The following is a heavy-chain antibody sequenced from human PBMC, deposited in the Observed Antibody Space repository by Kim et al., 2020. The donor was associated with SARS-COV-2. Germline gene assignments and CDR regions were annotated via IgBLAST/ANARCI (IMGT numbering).Heavy chain of an antibody. V-gene: IGHV4-34*01. D-gene: IGHD3-10*01. J-gene: IGHJ6*03. Sequence: SETLSLTCGVYGESLIGYYWTWIRQPPGKGLEWIGEIDHSGTTSYNPSLKSRATISLATSEKQLSLWLNSVTDADTAVYYCALIGAPATDSYYYIMDVWG. CDR1: GESLIGYY. CDR2: IDHSGTT. CDR3: ALIGAPATDSYYYIMDV.